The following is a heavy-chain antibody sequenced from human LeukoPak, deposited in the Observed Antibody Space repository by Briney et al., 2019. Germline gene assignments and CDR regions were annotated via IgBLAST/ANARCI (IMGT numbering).Heavy chain of an antibody. CDR2: IYTSGIT. CDR1: GGSVSNSY. D-gene: IGHD4-11*01. J-gene: IGHJ3*02. Sequence: SETLSLTCSVSGGSVSNSYWSWIRHPAGKGLEWIGRIYTSGITNYNASLKSRVTMSVDTSKNQFSLKLSSVTAADTAVYYCARGPGAVTQEAFDIWGQGTMVTVSS. CDR3: ARGPGAVTQEAFDI. V-gene: IGHV4-4*07.